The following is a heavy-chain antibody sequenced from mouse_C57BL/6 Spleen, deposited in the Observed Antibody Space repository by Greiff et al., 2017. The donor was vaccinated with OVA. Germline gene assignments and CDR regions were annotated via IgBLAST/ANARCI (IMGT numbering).Heavy chain of an antibody. Sequence: EVKLVESGGGLVKPGGSLKLSCAASGFTFSSYAMSWVRQTPEKRLEWVATISDGGSYTYYPDNVKGRFTISRDNAKNNLYLQMSHLKSEDTAMYYCARGEDWDVFAYWGQGTLVTVSA. J-gene: IGHJ3*01. CDR2: ISDGGSYT. CDR1: GFTFSSYA. V-gene: IGHV5-4*03. D-gene: IGHD4-1*01. CDR3: ARGEDWDVFAY.